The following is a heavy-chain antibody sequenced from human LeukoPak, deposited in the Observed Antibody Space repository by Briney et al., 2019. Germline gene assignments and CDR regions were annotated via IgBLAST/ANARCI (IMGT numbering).Heavy chain of an antibody. CDR2: ISGSGGST. CDR1: GFTFSSYA. Sequence: GGSLRLSCAASGFTFSSYAMSWVRQAPGKGLEWVSAISGSGGSTYYADSVKGRFTISRDNSKNTLYLQMNSLRAEDTAVYYCAKDLERDYYDSSGYYPPISWGRGTLVTVSS. J-gene: IGHJ4*02. V-gene: IGHV3-23*01. CDR3: AKDLERDYYDSSGYYPPIS. D-gene: IGHD3-22*01.